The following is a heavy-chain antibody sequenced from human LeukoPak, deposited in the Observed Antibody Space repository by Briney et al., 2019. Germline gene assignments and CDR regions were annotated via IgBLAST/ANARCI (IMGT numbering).Heavy chain of an antibody. Sequence: ASVKVSCKASGNTFTGYYIHWVRQAPGQGLEWMGWINPNSGGANYAQKFQGRVTMTRDTSISTAYMELGRLRSDDTAIYYCVKVVTPNRYFDYWGQGTLVTVSS. CDR2: INPNSGGA. J-gene: IGHJ4*02. CDR3: VKVVTPNRYFDY. V-gene: IGHV1-2*02. CDR1: GNTFTGYY. D-gene: IGHD4-23*01.